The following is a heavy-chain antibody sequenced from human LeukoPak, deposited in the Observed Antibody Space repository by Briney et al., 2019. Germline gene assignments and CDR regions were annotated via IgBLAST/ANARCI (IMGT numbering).Heavy chain of an antibody. Sequence: PSQTLSLTCTVSGGSISSGGYYWSWIRQHPGKGLEWIAYIYYSGSTYYNPSLKSRVTISVDTSKNQFSLKLSSVTAADTAVYYCARNYDSSGYYSAYWYFDLCGRGTLVTVSS. D-gene: IGHD3-22*01. CDR2: IYYSGST. CDR1: GGSISSGGYY. V-gene: IGHV4-31*03. CDR3: ARNYDSSGYYSAYWYFDL. J-gene: IGHJ2*01.